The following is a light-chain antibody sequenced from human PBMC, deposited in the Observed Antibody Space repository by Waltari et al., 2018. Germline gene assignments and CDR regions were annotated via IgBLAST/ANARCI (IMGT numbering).Light chain of an antibody. J-gene: IGKJ4*01. Sequence: EIVLTQSPATLSLSPGERATLSCRARQSVSSDLAWYQQKPGQAPRLLIYDASSRATGIPARFSGSGAGTDFTLTISSLEPEDFAVYYCQQRSNWPPALTFGGGTKVEIK. CDR1: QSVSSD. CDR3: QQRSNWPPALT. CDR2: DAS. V-gene: IGKV3-11*01.